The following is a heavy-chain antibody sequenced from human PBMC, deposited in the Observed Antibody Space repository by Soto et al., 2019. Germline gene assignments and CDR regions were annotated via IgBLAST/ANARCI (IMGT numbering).Heavy chain of an antibody. CDR3: ASVAI. J-gene: IGHJ4*02. CDR1: GFNFSNYW. D-gene: IGHD5-12*01. Sequence: EVQLVESGGGLVQPGGSLRLSCAASGFNFSNYWMSWVRQAPGKGLEWVANIKQDGTEKNYVDSVRGRFTISRDNAKNPLDLQMNSLTAEDTAVYYCASVAIWGQGTLVTVSS. V-gene: IGHV3-7*01. CDR2: IKQDGTEK.